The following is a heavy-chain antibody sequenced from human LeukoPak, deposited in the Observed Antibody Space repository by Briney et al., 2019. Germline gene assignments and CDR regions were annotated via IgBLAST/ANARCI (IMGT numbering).Heavy chain of an antibody. V-gene: IGHV3-21*01. Sequence: PGGSLRLSCAASGFTFSSYSMNWVRQAPGKGLEWVSSISSSSSYIYYADSVKGRFTISRDNAKNSLHLQMNSLRAEDTAVYYCARGTVEMATISYWGQGTLVTVSS. CDR2: ISSSSSYI. CDR1: GFTFSSYS. D-gene: IGHD5-24*01. CDR3: ARGTVEMATISY. J-gene: IGHJ4*02.